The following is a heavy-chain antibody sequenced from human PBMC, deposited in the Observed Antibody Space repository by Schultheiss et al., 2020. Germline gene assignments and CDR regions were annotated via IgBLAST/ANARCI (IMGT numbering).Heavy chain of an antibody. CDR3: AKDSRRVPATINY. V-gene: IGHV3-23*01. CDR1: GFTVSSNY. CDR2: ISGSGDST. D-gene: IGHD2-2*01. Sequence: GGSLRLSCAASGFTVSSNYMSWVRQAPGKGLEWVSVISGSGDSTYYADSVKGRFTVSRDNFKNILYLYMYSLRAEDTAVYYCAKDSRRVPATINYWGQGTLVTVSS. J-gene: IGHJ4*02.